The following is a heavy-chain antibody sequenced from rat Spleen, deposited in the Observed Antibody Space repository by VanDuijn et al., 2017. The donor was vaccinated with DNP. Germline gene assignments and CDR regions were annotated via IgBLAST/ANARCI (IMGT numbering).Heavy chain of an antibody. CDR1: GYSITSNY. D-gene: IGHD1-11*01. J-gene: IGHJ2*01. Sequence: EVQLQESGPGLVKPSQSLSLTCSVTGYSITSNYWGWIRQFPGNKMEYIGHITYSGSTNYNPSLKSRISITRDTWKNQFFLQLSSVTTEDTADEYCARWRIGPHYFDDWGQGVMATVSS. CDR2: ITYSGST. V-gene: IGHV3-1*01. CDR3: ARWRIGPHYFDD.